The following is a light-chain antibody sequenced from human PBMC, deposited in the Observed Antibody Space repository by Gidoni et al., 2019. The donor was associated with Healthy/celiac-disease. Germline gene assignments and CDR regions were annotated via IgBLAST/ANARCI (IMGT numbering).Light chain of an antibody. CDR1: QGISSY. CDR2: AAS. Sequence: AIRMTQPPSSFSASTGDRVTITCRASQGISSYLAWYQQKPGKAPKLLIYAASTLQSGVPSRFSGSGSGTDFTLTISCLQSEDFATYYCQQYYSYLPYTFGQGTKLEIK. J-gene: IGKJ2*01. V-gene: IGKV1-8*01. CDR3: QQYYSYLPYT.